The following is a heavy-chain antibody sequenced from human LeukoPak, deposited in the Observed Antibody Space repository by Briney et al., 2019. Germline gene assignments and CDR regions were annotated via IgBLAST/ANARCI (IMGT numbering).Heavy chain of an antibody. J-gene: IGHJ4*02. CDR2: VYYSRST. D-gene: IGHD3-10*01. V-gene: IGHV4-59*08. Sequence: SETLSLTCTVSGGSITNYYWSWIRQPPGKGLEWIGYVYYSRSTNYNPSLKSRVTISVDTSKNQFSLKLSSVTAADTAVYYCAATMVRGVHTHFDYWGQGTLVTVSS. CDR3: AATMVRGVHTHFDY. CDR1: GGSITNYY.